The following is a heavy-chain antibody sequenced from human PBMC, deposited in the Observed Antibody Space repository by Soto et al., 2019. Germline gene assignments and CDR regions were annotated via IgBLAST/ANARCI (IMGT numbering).Heavy chain of an antibody. J-gene: IGHJ5*02. D-gene: IGHD3-10*01. V-gene: IGHV1-18*01. CDR3: ARVLRGVVNWFDP. CDR2: IATYNSNK. Sequence: HLVQSGPEVKKPGASVTVSCKTSGDTFTNFGLSWVRQAPGQGLEWMGWIATYNSNKNYAQKFQGRLTLTTDTETSTSYMELKSLESDDTAVYYCARVLRGVVNWFDPWGQGNLVTVSS. CDR1: GDTFTNFG.